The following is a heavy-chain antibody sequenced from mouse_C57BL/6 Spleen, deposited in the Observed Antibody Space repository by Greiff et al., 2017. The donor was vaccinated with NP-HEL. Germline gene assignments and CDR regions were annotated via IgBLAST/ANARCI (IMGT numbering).Heavy chain of an antibody. CDR2: IDPSDSYT. V-gene: IGHV1-69*01. D-gene: IGHD1-1*01. CDR3: AAVVASYWYFDV. Sequence: QVQLQQPGAELVMPGASVKLSCKASGYTFTSYWMHWVKQRPGQGLEWIGEIDPSDSYTNYNQKFKGKSTLTVDKSSSTAYMQLSSLTSEDSAVYYCAAVVASYWYFDVWGTGTTVTVSS. CDR1: GYTFTSYW. J-gene: IGHJ1*03.